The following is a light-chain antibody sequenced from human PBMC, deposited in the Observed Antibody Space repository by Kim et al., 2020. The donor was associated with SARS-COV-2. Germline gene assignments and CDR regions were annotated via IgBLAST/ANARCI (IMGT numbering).Light chain of an antibody. CDR2: GAS. CDR1: QSVSSS. J-gene: IGKJ1*01. Sequence: SPGERATRSCRTSQSVSSSIAWYQQKPGQPPRRLIKGASTRGTSGTARWSGSGAGTEVTLTISSLQAEDFAVYYCQQYNTWPRETFGQGTKVDIK. CDR3: QQYNTWPRET. V-gene: IGKV3-15*01.